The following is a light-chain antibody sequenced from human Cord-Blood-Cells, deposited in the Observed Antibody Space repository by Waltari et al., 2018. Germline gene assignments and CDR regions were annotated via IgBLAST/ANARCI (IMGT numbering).Light chain of an antibody. CDR2: WAS. V-gene: IGKV4-1*01. CDR3: QQYYSTPYT. Sequence: SPDSLAVSLGERATINSKSSQSVLYSSNNKNYLAWYQQKPGQPPKLLIYWASTRESGVPDRFSGSGSGTDFTLTISSLQAEDVAVYYCQQYYSTPYTFGQGTKLEIK. CDR1: QSVLYSSNNKNY. J-gene: IGKJ2*01.